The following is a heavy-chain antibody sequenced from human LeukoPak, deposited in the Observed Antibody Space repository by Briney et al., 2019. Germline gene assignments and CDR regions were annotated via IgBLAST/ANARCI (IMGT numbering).Heavy chain of an antibody. CDR3: ARVTVGDYDPDDY. D-gene: IGHD4-17*01. J-gene: IGHJ4*02. CDR2: IRSKANNYAT. CDR1: GFTFSGSA. V-gene: IGHV3-73*01. Sequence: GGSLRLSCAASGFTFSGSAIHWVRQTSGKGLEWVGRIRSKANNYATLYAASMKGRFTISRDDSRNTAYLQVNSLKTEDTAVYYCARVTVGDYDPDDYWGQGTLVTVSS.